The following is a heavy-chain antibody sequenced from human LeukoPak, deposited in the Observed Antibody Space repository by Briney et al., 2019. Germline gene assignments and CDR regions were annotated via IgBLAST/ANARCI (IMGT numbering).Heavy chain of an antibody. V-gene: IGHV1-2*02. Sequence: GASVKVSCKASEYTFTGYYMHWVRQAPGQGLEWMGWINPNSGGTNYAQKFQGRVTMTRDTSISTAYMELSRLRSDDTAVYYCARERYYYDSSGALNDWGQGTLVTVSS. CDR1: EYTFTGYY. J-gene: IGHJ4*02. CDR3: ARERYYYDSSGALND. CDR2: INPNSGGT. D-gene: IGHD3-22*01.